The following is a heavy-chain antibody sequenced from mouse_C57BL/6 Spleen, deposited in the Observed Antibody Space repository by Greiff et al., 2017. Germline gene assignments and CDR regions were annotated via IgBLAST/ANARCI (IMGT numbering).Heavy chain of an antibody. CDR2: ISYDGSN. J-gene: IGHJ4*01. CDR3: ARDRIMDY. Sequence: EVKLQESGPGLVKPSQSLSLTCSVTGYSITSGYYWNWIRQFPGNKLEWMGYISYDGSNNYNPSLKNRISITRDTSKNQSFLKLNSVTTEDTATYYCARDRIMDYWGQGTSVTVSS. CDR1: GYSITSGYY. V-gene: IGHV3-6*01.